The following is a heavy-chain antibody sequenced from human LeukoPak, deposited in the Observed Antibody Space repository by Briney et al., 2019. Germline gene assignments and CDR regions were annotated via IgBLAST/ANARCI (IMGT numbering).Heavy chain of an antibody. Sequence: ASVKVSCRASGYTLTSYGINWVRQAPGQGLEWLGWISAYTGDTKYAQNLQGRVNMTTDTSTSIAYMELKSLRSDDTAVYYCARVGFSKFYHHMDVWGKGTTVTVSS. CDR1: GYTLTSYG. CDR3: ARVGFSKFYHHMDV. D-gene: IGHD4-11*01. CDR2: ISAYTGDT. J-gene: IGHJ6*03. V-gene: IGHV1-18*01.